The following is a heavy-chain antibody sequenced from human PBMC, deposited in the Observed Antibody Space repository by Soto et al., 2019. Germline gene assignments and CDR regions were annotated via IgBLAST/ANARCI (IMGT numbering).Heavy chain of an antibody. CDR1: VYTFTSYA. J-gene: IGHJ1*01. CDR3: ASTAAKYYYDSSGYFEYFQH. V-gene: IGHV1-3*01. Sequence: ASVKVSCKASVYTFTSYAMHWVRQAPGQRLEWMGWINAGNGNTKYSQKFQGRVTITRDTSASTAYMELSSLRSEDTAVYYCASTAAKYYYDSSGYFEYFQHWGQGTLVTVSS. CDR2: INAGNGNT. D-gene: IGHD3-22*01.